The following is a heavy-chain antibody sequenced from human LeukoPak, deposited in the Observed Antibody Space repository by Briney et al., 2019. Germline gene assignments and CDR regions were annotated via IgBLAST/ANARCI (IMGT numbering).Heavy chain of an antibody. D-gene: IGHD3-10*01. CDR3: ARPIITMVLPDI. V-gene: IGHV4-59*01. Sequence: PSETLSLTCTVSGGSISSYYWSWIRQPPGKGLEWIGYIYYSGSTNYNPSLRSRVTISVDTSKNQFSLKLSSVTAADTAVYYCARPIITMVLPDIWGQGTMVTVSS. CDR1: GGSISSYY. CDR2: IYYSGST. J-gene: IGHJ3*02.